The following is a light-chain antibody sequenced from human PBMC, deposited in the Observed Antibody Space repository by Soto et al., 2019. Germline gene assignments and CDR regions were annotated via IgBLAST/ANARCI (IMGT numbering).Light chain of an antibody. CDR3: QQVNSFPPFT. CDR1: QDISSS. J-gene: IGKJ4*01. Sequence: DIQLTQSPSFLSASVGDRVTITCRASQDISSSLAWYQQKPGKAPKILMYAAASLESWVPSRVSGSGSGTEFTLTISSLQPADFATDYCQQVNSFPPFTFGGGTTVEIK. V-gene: IGKV1-9*01. CDR2: AAA.